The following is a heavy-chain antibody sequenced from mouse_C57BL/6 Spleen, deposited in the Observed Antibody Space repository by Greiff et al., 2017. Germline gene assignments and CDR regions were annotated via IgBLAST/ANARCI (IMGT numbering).Heavy chain of an antibody. Sequence: EVMLVESGGGLVKPGGSLKLSCAASGFTFSSYAMSWVRQTPEKRLEWVATISDGGSYTYYPDNVKGRFTISRDNAKNNLYLQMSHLKSEDTAMYYCARDKGITTVVEGYAMDYWGQGTSVTVSS. J-gene: IGHJ4*01. CDR3: ARDKGITTVVEGYAMDY. CDR2: ISDGGSYT. CDR1: GFTFSSYA. V-gene: IGHV5-4*01. D-gene: IGHD1-1*01.